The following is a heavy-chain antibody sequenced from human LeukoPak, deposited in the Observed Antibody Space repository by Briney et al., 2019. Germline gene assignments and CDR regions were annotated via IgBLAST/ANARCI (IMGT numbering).Heavy chain of an antibody. V-gene: IGHV5-51*01. J-gene: IGHJ3*02. CDR2: IYPGDSDT. CDR3: ARPHRRGPNDAFDI. D-gene: IGHD3-10*01. Sequence: PGESLKISCKGSGYSFSTYWIGWVRQMPGKGLEWMGIIYPGDSDTRYSPSFQGHVTISVDRSINTAYLQWSSLKASDTAIYYCARPHRRGPNDAFDIWGQGTLVTVSS. CDR1: GYSFSTYW.